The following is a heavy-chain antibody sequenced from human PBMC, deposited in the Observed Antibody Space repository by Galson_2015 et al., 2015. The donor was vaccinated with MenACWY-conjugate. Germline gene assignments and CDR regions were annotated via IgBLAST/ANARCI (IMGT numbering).Heavy chain of an antibody. CDR3: ATLGTTVATFDY. CDR2: INTNTGNP. CDR1: GYTFTHYA. D-gene: IGHD4-17*01. Sequence: QSGAEVKKPGESLTISCKASGYTFTHYAINWVRQAPGQGLEWIGWINTNTGNPTYAQGFTGRFVFSLDTSVSTAYLQISSLKAEGTAVYYCATLGTTVATFDYWGQGTLVTVSS. V-gene: IGHV7-4-1*02. J-gene: IGHJ4*02.